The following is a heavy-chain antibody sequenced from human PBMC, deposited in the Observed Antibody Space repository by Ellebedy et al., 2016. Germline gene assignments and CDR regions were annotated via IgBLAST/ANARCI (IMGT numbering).Heavy chain of an antibody. CDR3: ANRYCSSSRCSAYYMDV. D-gene: IGHD2-15*01. Sequence: LRLSXTVSGGSISSGSYYWTWIRQPAGKGLEWIGRIYASGSTNYNPSLKSRLTLSVDTSKNQFSLRLSSVTAADTAIYYCANRYCSSSRCSAYYMDVWGKGTTVTVSS. CDR1: GGSISSGSYY. J-gene: IGHJ6*03. CDR2: IYASGST. V-gene: IGHV4-61*02.